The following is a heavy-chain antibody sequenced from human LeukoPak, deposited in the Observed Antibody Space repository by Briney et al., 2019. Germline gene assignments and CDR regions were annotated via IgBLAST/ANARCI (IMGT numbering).Heavy chain of an antibody. CDR1: GFTFSSYS. CDR2: ISSSSSYI. V-gene: IGHV3-21*01. J-gene: IGHJ3*02. D-gene: IGHD4-17*01. CDR3: ARGFGDYVDDAFDI. Sequence: PGGSLRLSCAASGFTFSSYSMNWVRQAPGKGLEWVSSISSSSSYIYYADSVKGRFTISRDNAKNSLYLQMNSLRAEDTAVYYCARGFGDYVDDAFDIWGRGTMVTVSS.